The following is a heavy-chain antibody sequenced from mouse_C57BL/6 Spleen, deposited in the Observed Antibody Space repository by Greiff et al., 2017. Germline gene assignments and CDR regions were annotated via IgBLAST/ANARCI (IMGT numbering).Heavy chain of an antibody. CDR2: IYPGSGNT. V-gene: IGHV1-76*01. D-gene: IGHD1-1*01. Sequence: VHLVESGAELVRPGASVKLSCKASGYTFTDYYINWVKQRPGQGLEWIARIYPGSGNTYYNEKFKGKATLTAEKSSSTAYMQLSSLTSEDSAVYFCARCYGSSITWFAYWGQGTLVTVSA. J-gene: IGHJ3*01. CDR1: GYTFTDYY. CDR3: ARCYGSSITWFAY.